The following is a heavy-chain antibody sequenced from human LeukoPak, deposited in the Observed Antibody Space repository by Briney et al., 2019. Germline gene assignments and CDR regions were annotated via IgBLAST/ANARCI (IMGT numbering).Heavy chain of an antibody. V-gene: IGHV3-7*01. J-gene: IGHJ4*02. Sequence: GGSLRLSCAASGFSFSSYWMNWYRQAPGKGLEWVGNIRQDASEINYVDSVRGRFTISRDNARSSLHLQMNSLRVEDTAVYYCATDRDNSDWQRRFDSWGQGTLVTVSS. CDR1: GFSFSSYW. D-gene: IGHD2-21*02. CDR3: ATDRDNSDWQRRFDS. CDR2: IRQDASEI.